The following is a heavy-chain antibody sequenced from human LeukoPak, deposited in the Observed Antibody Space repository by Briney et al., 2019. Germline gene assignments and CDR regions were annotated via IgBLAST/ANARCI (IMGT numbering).Heavy chain of an antibody. D-gene: IGHD2-2*02. CDR1: GFTFSTFA. J-gene: IGHJ4*02. V-gene: IGHV3-23*01. CDR2: IFPSGGEI. CDR3: ARGVLYFDL. Sequence: GGSLRLSCEASGFTFSTFAMIWVRQPPGKGLEWVSSIFPSGGEIHYADSVRGRFTISRDNSKNTLFLQMNSLRAEDTAVYYCARGVLYFDLWGQGTLVTVSS.